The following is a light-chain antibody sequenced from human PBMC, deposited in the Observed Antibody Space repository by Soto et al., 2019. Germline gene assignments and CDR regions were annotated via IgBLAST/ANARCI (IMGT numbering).Light chain of an antibody. CDR3: QQYDSYSLT. J-gene: IGKJ4*01. Sequence: DIQMTQSPSTLSASVGDRVTITCRASQSISSWLAWYQQKPGKAPKLLIYKASSLESGVPSRFSGSGSGAEFTLTISSLQPDDFATYYCQQYDSYSLTFGGGTKVEIK. CDR2: KAS. CDR1: QSISSW. V-gene: IGKV1-5*03.